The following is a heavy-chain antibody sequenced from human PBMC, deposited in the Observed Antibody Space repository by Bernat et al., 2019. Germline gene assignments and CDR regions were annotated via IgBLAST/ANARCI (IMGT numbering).Heavy chain of an antibody. CDR2: IYSAGST. Sequence: EVHLVETGGGLIQPGGSLRLSCAASGFTVSNYMTWVRQGSGKGLEWVSVIYSAGSTYYAEYVEGRFTMSRDISKNNLYFQRNDLRAEDTAVYFCAGGEGDHYYYGMDVWGQGTTVTVSS. J-gene: IGHJ6*02. D-gene: IGHD3-16*01. CDR3: AGGEGDHYYYGMDV. CDR1: GFTVSNY. V-gene: IGHV3-53*02.